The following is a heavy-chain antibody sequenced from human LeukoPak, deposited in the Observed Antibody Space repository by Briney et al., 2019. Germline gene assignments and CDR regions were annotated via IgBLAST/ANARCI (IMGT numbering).Heavy chain of an antibody. CDR3: AKDFYGGRPSYGMDV. CDR1: GFTFSSYS. CDR2: ISGSGGST. V-gene: IGHV3-23*01. D-gene: IGHD3-16*01. J-gene: IGHJ6*02. Sequence: GGSLRLSCAASGFTFSSYSMSWVRQPPGRGLEWVSAISGSGGSTYYADPVKGRFTISRDNSKNTLYLQMNSLRAEDTAVYYCAKDFYGGRPSYGMDVWGQGTTVTVSS.